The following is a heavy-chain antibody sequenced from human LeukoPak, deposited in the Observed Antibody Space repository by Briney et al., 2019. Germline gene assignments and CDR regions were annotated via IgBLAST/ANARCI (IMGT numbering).Heavy chain of an antibody. CDR3: ARGHYVWGSYPPFDY. J-gene: IGHJ4*02. CDR2: FDPEDGET. D-gene: IGHD3-16*02. V-gene: IGHV1-24*01. CDR1: GYTLTELS. Sequence: ASVKVSCKVSGYTLTELSMHWVRQAPGKGLEWMGGFDPEDGETIYAQKFQGRVTMTEDTSTDTAYMELSSQRSEDTAVYYCARGHYVWGSYPPFDYWGQGTLLTVSS.